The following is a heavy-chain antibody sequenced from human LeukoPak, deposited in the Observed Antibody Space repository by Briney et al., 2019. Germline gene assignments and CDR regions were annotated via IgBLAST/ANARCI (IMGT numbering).Heavy chain of an antibody. V-gene: IGHV2-70*04. CDR1: GFSLSTSGMR. CDR3: ARTPYCGGDCYVDH. CDR2: IDWDDDK. J-gene: IGHJ4*02. Sequence: SGPALVKPTQTLTLTCTFSGFSLSTSGMRVSWIRQPPGKALEWLARIDWDDDKFYSTSLKTRLTISKDTSKNQVVLTMTNMDPVDTATYYCARTPYCGGDCYVDHWGQGTLVTVSS. D-gene: IGHD2-21*02.